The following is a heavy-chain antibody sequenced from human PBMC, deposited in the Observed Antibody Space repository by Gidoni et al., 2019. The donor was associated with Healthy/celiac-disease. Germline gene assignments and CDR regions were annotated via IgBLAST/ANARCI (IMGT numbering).Heavy chain of an antibody. CDR1: GYTFTSYY. D-gene: IGHD3-10*01. V-gene: IGHV1-46*01. CDR3: ARAYITRWTCGY. Sequence: QVQLVQSGAEVKKPGAAVKVSCKASGYTFTSYYMHWVRQAPGQGLEWMGIITPSGGSTSYAQKFQGRVTMTRDTSTSTVYMELSSLRSEDTAVYYCARAYITRWTCGYCGQGTLVTVSS. CDR2: ITPSGGST. J-gene: IGHJ4*02.